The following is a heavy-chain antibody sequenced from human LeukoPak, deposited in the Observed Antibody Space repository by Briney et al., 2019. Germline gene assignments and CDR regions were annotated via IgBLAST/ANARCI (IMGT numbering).Heavy chain of an antibody. CDR2: ISGSGGST. CDR1: GFTFSSYS. J-gene: IGHJ4*02. Sequence: AGGSLRLSCAASGFTFSSYSMNWVRQAPGKGLEWVSAISGSGGSTYYADSVKGRFTISRDNSKNTLYLQMNSLRAEDTAVYYCAKGRRSSGYSGYDGWGQGTLVTVSS. V-gene: IGHV3-23*01. CDR3: AKGRRSSGYSGYDG. D-gene: IGHD5-12*01.